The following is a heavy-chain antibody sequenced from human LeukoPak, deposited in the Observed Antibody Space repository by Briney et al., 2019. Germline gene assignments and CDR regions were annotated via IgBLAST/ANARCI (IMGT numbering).Heavy chain of an antibody. CDR1: GFTFSDYY. CDR3: AKSGPYCSGGSCHDFDY. V-gene: IGHV3-11*01. J-gene: IGHJ4*02. Sequence: GGSLRLSCAASGFTFSDYYMSWIRQAPGKGLEWISYISSSGSTIYYADSVKGRFTISRDNAKNSLYLQINSLRAEDTAVYYCAKSGPYCSGGSCHDFDYWGQGTLVTVSS. CDR2: ISSSGSTI. D-gene: IGHD2-15*01.